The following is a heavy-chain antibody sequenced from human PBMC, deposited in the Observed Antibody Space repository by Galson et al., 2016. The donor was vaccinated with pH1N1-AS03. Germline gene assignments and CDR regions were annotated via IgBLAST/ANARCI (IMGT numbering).Heavy chain of an antibody. Sequence: SVKVSCKASGYTFTSNDINWVRQATGQGLEWMGWMNPNTGITGYAQKLQGRVTMTRDASISTTYMELSSLRSDDTAVYYCVRGSPHSSSTNYAFEFWGRGTMVTVSS. V-gene: IGHV1-8*01. J-gene: IGHJ3*01. CDR2: MNPNTGIT. D-gene: IGHD6-13*01. CDR3: VRGSPHSSSTNYAFEF. CDR1: GYTFTSND.